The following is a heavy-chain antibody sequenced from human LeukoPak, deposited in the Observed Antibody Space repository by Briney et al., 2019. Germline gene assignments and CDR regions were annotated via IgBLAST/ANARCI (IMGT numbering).Heavy chain of an antibody. CDR3: ARHIAAAAFDP. Sequence: GGSLRLSCAASGFTISNYFMRWVRQGPGKGLVWVSRINSDGSDINYADSVKGRFTISRDNAKNTLYLQMNSLRDEDTAVYYCARHIAAAAFDPWGQGTLVTVSS. D-gene: IGHD6-13*01. J-gene: IGHJ5*02. CDR1: GFTISNYF. CDR2: INSDGSDI. V-gene: IGHV3-74*01.